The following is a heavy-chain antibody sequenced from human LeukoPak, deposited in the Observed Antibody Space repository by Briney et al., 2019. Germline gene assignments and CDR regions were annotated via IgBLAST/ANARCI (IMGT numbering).Heavy chain of an antibody. V-gene: IGHV4-59*11. Sequence: PSETLSLTCTVSGGSISSHYWSWIRQPPGKGLEWIGYIYYSGSTNYNPSLKSRVTISVDTSKNQFSLKLSSVTAADTAVYYCARDVTYRGQGTLVTVSS. D-gene: IGHD2-21*02. CDR3: ARDVTY. J-gene: IGHJ4*02. CDR1: GGSISSHY. CDR2: IYYSGST.